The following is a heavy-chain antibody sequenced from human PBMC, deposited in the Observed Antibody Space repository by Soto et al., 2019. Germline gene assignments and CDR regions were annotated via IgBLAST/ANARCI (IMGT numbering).Heavy chain of an antibody. CDR3: AKDIISSGWFSDAFDI. D-gene: IGHD6-19*01. Sequence: SLKISCAASGFTFDDYAMHWVRQAPGKGLEWVSGISWNSGSIGYADSVKGRFTISRDNAKNSLYLQMNSLRAEDTALYYCAKDIISSGWFSDAFDIWGQGTMVTVSS. J-gene: IGHJ3*02. V-gene: IGHV3-9*01. CDR1: GFTFDDYA. CDR2: ISWNSGSI.